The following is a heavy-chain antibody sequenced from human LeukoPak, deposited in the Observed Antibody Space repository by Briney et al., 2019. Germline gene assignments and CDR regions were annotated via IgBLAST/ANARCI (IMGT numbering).Heavy chain of an antibody. V-gene: IGHV3-30*02. CDR3: AKLVVVPAASYPTGGTTDY. D-gene: IGHD2-2*01. J-gene: IGHJ4*02. Sequence: GGSLRLSCAASGFTFSSYGMHWVRQAPGKGLEWVAFIRYDGSNKYYADSVKGRFTISRDNSKNTLYLQMNSLRAEDTAVYYCAKLVVVPAASYPTGGTTDYWGQGTLVTVSS. CDR1: GFTFSSYG. CDR2: IRYDGSNK.